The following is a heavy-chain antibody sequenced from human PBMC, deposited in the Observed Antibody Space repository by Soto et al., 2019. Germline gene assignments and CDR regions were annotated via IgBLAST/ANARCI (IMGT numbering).Heavy chain of an antibody. CDR2: IWYDGSNK. V-gene: IGHV3-33*01. CDR1: GFTFSSYG. D-gene: IGHD3-22*01. J-gene: IGHJ4*02. CDR3: ARSLYYYYDSSGYSPADY. Sequence: QVQLVESGGGVVQPGRSLRLSCAASGFTFSSYGMHWVRQAPGKGLEWVAVIWYDGSNKYYADSVKGRFTISRDNSKNTLYLQMNSLRAEDTAVYYCARSLYYYYDSSGYSPADYWGQGTLVTVSS.